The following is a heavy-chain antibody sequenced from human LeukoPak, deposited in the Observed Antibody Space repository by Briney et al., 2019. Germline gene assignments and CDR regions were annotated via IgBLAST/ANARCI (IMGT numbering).Heavy chain of an antibody. J-gene: IGHJ5*02. Sequence: SETLSLTCTVSGGSISSYYWTWIRQSAGKGLEWIGRINTSGSTNYNPPFRSRVTMSVNTSKNQFSLNLTSVTAADTAVYSCAREGGDPRWLDPWGQGTLVTVSS. D-gene: IGHD6-25*01. V-gene: IGHV4-4*07. CDR1: GGSISSYY. CDR3: AREGGDPRWLDP. CDR2: INTSGST.